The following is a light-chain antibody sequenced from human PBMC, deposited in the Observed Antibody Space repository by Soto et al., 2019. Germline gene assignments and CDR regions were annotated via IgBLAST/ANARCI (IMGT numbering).Light chain of an antibody. CDR3: CSYAGSSSFRVL. CDR1: NSDVGTYNY. CDR2: DVT. Sequence: QSALTQPRSVSGSPGQSVTISCTGTNSDVGTYNYVSWYQQHPGKAPKLIIYDVTKRPSGFPDRFSGSKSGNTASLISSGLQAADEAEYYCCCCSYAGSSSFRVLFGGGTKLTVL. J-gene: IGLJ2*01. V-gene: IGLV2-11*01.